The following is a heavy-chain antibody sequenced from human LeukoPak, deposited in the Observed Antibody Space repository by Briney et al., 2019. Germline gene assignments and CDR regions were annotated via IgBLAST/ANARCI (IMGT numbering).Heavy chain of an antibody. J-gene: IGHJ4*02. Sequence: GGSLRLSCAASGFTFSDYYMSWIRQAPGKGLEWVSYISSSGSTIYYADSVKGRFTISRDNAKNSLYLQMNSLRAEDTAVYYCARVGVSTYYDLWSGYYNYWGQGTLVTVPS. CDR2: ISSSGSTI. V-gene: IGHV3-11*04. D-gene: IGHD3-3*01. CDR3: ARVGVSTYYDLWSGYYNY. CDR1: GFTFSDYY.